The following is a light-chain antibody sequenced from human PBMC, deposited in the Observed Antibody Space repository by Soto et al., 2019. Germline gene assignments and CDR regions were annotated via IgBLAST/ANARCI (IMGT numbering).Light chain of an antibody. CDR3: QQYNFWPT. V-gene: IGKV3-15*01. Sequence: ETVMTQSPATRSMSLGERATLSCRASQSVNSNLAWYQQKPGQAPRLLSYGASTRASGIPARFSGSGSGTEFTLTISSLQSEDFAVYYCQQYNFWPTFGQGTKVEIK. CDR1: QSVNSN. J-gene: IGKJ1*01. CDR2: GAS.